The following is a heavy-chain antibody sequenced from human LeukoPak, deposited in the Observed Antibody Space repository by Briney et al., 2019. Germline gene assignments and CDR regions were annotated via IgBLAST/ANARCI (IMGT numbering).Heavy chain of an antibody. V-gene: IGHV3-7*05. Sequence: GGSLRPSCAASGITFSSFWMSWVRQAPGKGLEWVANIKQDGSEKYYVDSVKGRFTISRDNAKNSLYLQMNSLRAEDTAVYYCARPIVATNLDYWGQGTLVTVSS. CDR3: ARPIVATNLDY. J-gene: IGHJ4*02. CDR1: GITFSSFW. D-gene: IGHD5-12*01. CDR2: IKQDGSEK.